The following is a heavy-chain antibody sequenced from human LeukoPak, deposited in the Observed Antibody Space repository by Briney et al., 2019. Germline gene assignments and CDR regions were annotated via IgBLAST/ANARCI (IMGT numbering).Heavy chain of an antibody. CDR3: ARAAFVVVTATYYYYYYGMDV. J-gene: IGHJ6*02. D-gene: IGHD2-21*02. Sequence: SETLSLTCTVSGGSISSYYWSWIRQPPGKGLEWIGYIYYSGSTNYNPSPKSQVTISVDTSKNQFSLKLSSVTAADTAVYYCARAAFVVVTATYYYYYYGMDVWGQGTTVTVSS. V-gene: IGHV4-59*01. CDR1: GGSISSYY. CDR2: IYYSGST.